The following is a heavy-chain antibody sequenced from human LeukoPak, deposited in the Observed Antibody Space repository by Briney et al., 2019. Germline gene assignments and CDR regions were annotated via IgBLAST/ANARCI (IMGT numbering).Heavy chain of an antibody. CDR3: ARGMYYYDSSGYRTQGAFDI. V-gene: IGHV4-59*01. CDR1: DGSISSYY. CDR2: IYYSGST. J-gene: IGHJ3*02. D-gene: IGHD3-22*01. Sequence: SETLSLTCTVSDGSISSYYWSWLRQPAGKGLEWIGYIYYSGSTNYNPSLKSRVTISVDTSKNQFSLKLSSVTAADTAVYYCARGMYYYDSSGYRTQGAFDIWGQGTMVTVSS.